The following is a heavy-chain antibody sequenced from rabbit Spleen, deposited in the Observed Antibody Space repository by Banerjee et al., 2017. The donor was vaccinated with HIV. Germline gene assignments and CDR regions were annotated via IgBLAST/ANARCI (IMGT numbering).Heavy chain of an antibody. V-gene: IGHV1S45*01. CDR3: ARDLTSVIGWNFNL. CDR1: GFSFSSNYY. J-gene: IGHJ4*01. CDR2: INTYTGKP. D-gene: IGHD1-1*01. Sequence: QEQLVESGGGLVQPEGSLTLTCTASGFSFSSNYYMCWVRQAPGKGLQWIACINTYTGKPVYATWAKGRFTISRTSSATVTLQLTSLTAADTATYFCARDLTSVIGWNFNLWGQGTLVTVS.